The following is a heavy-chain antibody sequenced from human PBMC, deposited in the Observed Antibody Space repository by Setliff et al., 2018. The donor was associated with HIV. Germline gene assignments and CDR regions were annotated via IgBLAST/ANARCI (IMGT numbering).Heavy chain of an antibody. J-gene: IGHJ6*02. D-gene: IGHD1-26*01. Sequence: GASVKVSCKTSGYTFTSYGISWVRQAPGQGLEWMGWISVYNGNTNYAQKLQGRVTMTTDTSTSTAYMELRSLRSDDTAVYYCAREGIVGATLRYYYYAMDVWGQGTTVTV. CDR3: AREGIVGATLRYYYYAMDV. CDR1: GYTFTSYG. V-gene: IGHV1-18*01. CDR2: ISVYNGNT.